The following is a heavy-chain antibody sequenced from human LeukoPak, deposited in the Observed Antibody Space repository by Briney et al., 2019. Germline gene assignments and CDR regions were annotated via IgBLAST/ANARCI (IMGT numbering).Heavy chain of an antibody. CDR2: INHSGST. J-gene: IGHJ4*02. V-gene: IGHV4-34*01. CDR3: AGYHYGSGSYHNHPNFDY. CDR1: GGSFSTYY. D-gene: IGHD3-10*01. Sequence: SETLSLTCAVYGGSFSTYYWSWIRQPPGKGLECIGEINHSGSTTYSPSLKSRVTISIDTAKNQFSLKLSSVTAADTAVYLCAGYHYGSGSYHNHPNFDYWGQGTLVTVSS.